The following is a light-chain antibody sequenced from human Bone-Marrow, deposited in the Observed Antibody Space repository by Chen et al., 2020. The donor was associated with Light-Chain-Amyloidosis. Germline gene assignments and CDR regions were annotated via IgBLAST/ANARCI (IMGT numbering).Light chain of an antibody. CDR1: SSNIGINY. V-gene: IGLV1-47*01. Sequence: QSVLTQPPSASGTPGQRVTISCSGASSNIGINYVYWYQQFPGAAPNLLIHRNKQRPSGVPDRFSASKSGTSAFLAISGLRSEDEADYYCAAWDGSLSGYVFGTGTKVIVL. J-gene: IGLJ1*01. CDR2: RNK. CDR3: AAWDGSLSGYV.